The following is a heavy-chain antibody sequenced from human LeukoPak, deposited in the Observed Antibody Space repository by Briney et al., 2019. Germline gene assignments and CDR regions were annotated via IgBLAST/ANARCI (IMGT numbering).Heavy chain of an antibody. J-gene: IGHJ3*02. CDR3: AKQFGNYVGEAFDI. V-gene: IGHV3-23*01. D-gene: IGHD3-3*01. Sequence: GGSLRLSCAASGFTFHNYAMSWARQAPGKGLKWVSVVSGSGANTYYADFVKGRFTTSRDNSKNTLFLQMNSLRAEDTAIYYCAKQFGNYVGEAFDIWGQGTMVIVSS. CDR2: VSGSGANT. CDR1: GFTFHNYA.